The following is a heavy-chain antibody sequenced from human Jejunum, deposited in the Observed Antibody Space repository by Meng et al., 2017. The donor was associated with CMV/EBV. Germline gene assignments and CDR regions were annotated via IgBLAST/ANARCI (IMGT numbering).Heavy chain of an antibody. CDR1: GDSVSSNPAA. V-gene: IGHV6-1*01. Sequence: SGDSVSSNPAAWNWISQSPSRGLEWLRRTYYRSNWSTDYALSVKSRITISPDTSKNQVSLHLTSLTPEDTAMYYCVRSSTTGGFDPWGQGTLVTVSS. J-gene: IGHJ5*02. CDR2: TYYRSNWST. D-gene: IGHD7-27*01. CDR3: VRSSTTGGFDP.